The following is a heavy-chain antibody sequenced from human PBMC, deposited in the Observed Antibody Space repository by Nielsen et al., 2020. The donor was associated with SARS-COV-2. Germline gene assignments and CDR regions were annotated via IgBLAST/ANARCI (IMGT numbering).Heavy chain of an antibody. V-gene: IGHV3-33*05. CDR1: GFTFSSYG. D-gene: IGHD2-15*01. Sequence: GESLKISCAASGFTFSSYGMHWVRQAPGKGLEWVAVISYNGISNYYAHSVRGRFTISRDNSKNTLYLQMNSLRAEDTAVYYCAVGASSQYCSGGSCYSDFDYWGQGTLVTVSS. J-gene: IGHJ4*02. CDR2: ISYNGISN. CDR3: AVGASSQYCSGGSCYSDFDY.